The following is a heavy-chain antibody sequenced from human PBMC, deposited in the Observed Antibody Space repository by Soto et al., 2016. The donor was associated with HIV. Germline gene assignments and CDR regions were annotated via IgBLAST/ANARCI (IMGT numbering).Heavy chain of an antibody. CDR1: GFTFSDHY. Sequence: EVQLVQSGGGLVQPGGSLRLSCAVSGFTFSDHYMDWVRQAPGKGLEWVGRSRNKAESYTAEYAASVRGRFTILRDDSKKSMYLQMNSLEKPRTTAVYYCARCGDQWELLCDYWGQGNPGHRLF. V-gene: IGHV3-72*01. D-gene: IGHD1-26*01. J-gene: IGHJ4*02. CDR2: SRNKAESYTA. CDR3: ARCGDQWELLCDY.